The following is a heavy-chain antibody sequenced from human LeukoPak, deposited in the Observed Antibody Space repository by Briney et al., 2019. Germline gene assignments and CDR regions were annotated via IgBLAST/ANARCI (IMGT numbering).Heavy chain of an antibody. CDR3: AREEPGIAAAGSGGNWFDP. Sequence: GASVKVSCKASGYTFTGYYMHWVRQAPGQELEWMGWINPNSGGTNYAQKFQGWVTMTRDTSISAAYMELSRLRSDDTAVYYCAREEPGIAAAGSGGNWFDPWGQGTLVTVSS. J-gene: IGHJ5*02. CDR2: INPNSGGT. V-gene: IGHV1-2*04. CDR1: GYTFTGYY. D-gene: IGHD6-13*01.